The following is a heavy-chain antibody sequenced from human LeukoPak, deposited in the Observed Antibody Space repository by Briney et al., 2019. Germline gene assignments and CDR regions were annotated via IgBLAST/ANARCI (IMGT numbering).Heavy chain of an antibody. Sequence: GGSLRLSCAASGFTFSSYSMNWVRQAPGKGLEWVSSISSSSSYIYYADSVKGRFTISRDNAKNSLYLQMNSLRAEDTAVYYCARNQYYDSSGYYYTYGMDVWGQGTTVTVSS. J-gene: IGHJ6*02. CDR3: ARNQYYDSSGYYYTYGMDV. V-gene: IGHV3-21*01. CDR1: GFTFSSYS. D-gene: IGHD3-22*01. CDR2: ISSSSSYI.